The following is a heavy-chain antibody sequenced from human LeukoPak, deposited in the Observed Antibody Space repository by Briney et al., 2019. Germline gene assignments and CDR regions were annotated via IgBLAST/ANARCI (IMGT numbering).Heavy chain of an antibody. CDR2: VYYSGST. CDR1: GGSISSYY. Sequence: SETLSLTCTVSGGSISSYYWSWIRQPPGKGLEWIGYVYYSGSTNYNPSLKSRVTISVDTSKNQFSLKLSSVTAADTAVYYCARVWADYFDYWGQGTLVTVSS. CDR3: ARVWADYFDY. V-gene: IGHV4-59*01. D-gene: IGHD6-19*01. J-gene: IGHJ4*02.